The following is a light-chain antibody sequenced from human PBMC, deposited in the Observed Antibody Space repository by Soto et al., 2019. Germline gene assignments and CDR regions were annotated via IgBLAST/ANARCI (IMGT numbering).Light chain of an antibody. CDR2: GES. J-gene: IGKJ5*01. Sequence: VMTQSPATLSMSPGERATLPCRAGQFVGTYLAWYQQKPGQSPSILIYGESTRATGIPDRFSGSGSGTEFNLTINRLQSEDFAVYFCQQFNNWPITFGQGTRLEIK. CDR3: QQFNNWPIT. CDR1: QFVGTY. V-gene: IGKV3-15*01.